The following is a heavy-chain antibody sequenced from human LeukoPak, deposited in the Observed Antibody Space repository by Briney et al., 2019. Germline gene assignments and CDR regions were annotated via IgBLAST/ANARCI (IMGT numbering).Heavy chain of an antibody. J-gene: IGHJ4*02. CDR3: AKDKYSGHDLIDF. CDR1: GFTFSSYG. V-gene: IGHV3-30*18. Sequence: GGSLRLSCAASGFTFSSYGMHWVRQAPGKGLEWVTVISYDGSNEYYADSVKGRFTISRDNSKNTLYLHMNSLRAEDTAVYYCAKDKYSGHDLIDFWGQGTLVTVSS. CDR2: ISYDGSNE. D-gene: IGHD5-12*01.